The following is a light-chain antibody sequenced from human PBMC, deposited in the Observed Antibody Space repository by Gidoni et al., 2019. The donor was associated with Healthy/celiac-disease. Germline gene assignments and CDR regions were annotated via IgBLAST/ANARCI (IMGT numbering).Light chain of an antibody. CDR1: ALPKKY. J-gene: IGLJ2*01. Sequence: SYELTQPPSVSVSPGQTARITCSGDALPKKYASWYQQKSGQAPVLVIFEDNKRPSGIPERFSGSNSGTMATLTISGAQVEDEADYYCYSTDISGNHGVFGGGTKVTVL. CDR3: YSTDISGNHGV. V-gene: IGLV3-10*01. CDR2: EDN.